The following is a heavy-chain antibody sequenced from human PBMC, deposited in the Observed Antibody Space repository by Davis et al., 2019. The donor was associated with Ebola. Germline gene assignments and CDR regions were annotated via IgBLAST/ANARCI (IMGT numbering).Heavy chain of an antibody. J-gene: IGHJ3*02. V-gene: IGHV3-30*02. CDR2: IRYDGSNK. CDR1: GFTFSSYG. Sequence: PGGSLRLSCAASGFTFSSYGMHWVRQAPGKGLEWVAFIRYDGSNKYYADSVKGRFTISRDNAKNSLYLQMNSLRDEDTAVYYCATGTGGTWADAFEIWGQGTMVTVSS. D-gene: IGHD3-16*01. CDR3: ATGTGGTWADAFEI.